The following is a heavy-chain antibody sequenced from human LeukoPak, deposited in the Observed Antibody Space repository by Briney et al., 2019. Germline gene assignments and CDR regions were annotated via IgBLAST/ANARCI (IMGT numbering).Heavy chain of an antibody. Sequence: PSETLSLTCTVSGGSISRYYWNWIRQPPGKGLEWIGYIHYSGSTNYNPSLKSRVTISVDTSKNQFSLKLSSVTAADTAVYYCARPKYSYYYGSGSYYYWGQGTLVTVSS. CDR2: IHYSGST. D-gene: IGHD3-10*01. V-gene: IGHV4-59*12. CDR3: ARPKYSYYYGSGSYYY. CDR1: GGSISRYY. J-gene: IGHJ4*02.